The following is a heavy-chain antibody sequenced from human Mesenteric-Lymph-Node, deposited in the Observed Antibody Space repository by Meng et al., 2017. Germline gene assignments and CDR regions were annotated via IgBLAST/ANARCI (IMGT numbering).Heavy chain of an antibody. J-gene: IGHJ4*02. Sequence: GESLKISCAASGFTFSSYGMHWVRQAPGKGLEWVAVIWYDGSNKYYADSVKGRFTISRDNSKNTLYLQMNSLRAEDTAVYYCARDRLPRSYFDYWGQGTLVTVSS. CDR3: ARDRLPRSYFDY. CDR1: GFTFSSYG. V-gene: IGHV3-33*08. D-gene: IGHD3-16*01. CDR2: IWYDGSNK.